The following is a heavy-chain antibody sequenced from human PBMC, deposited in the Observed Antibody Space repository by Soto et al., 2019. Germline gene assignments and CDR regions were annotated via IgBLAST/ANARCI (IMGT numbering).Heavy chain of an antibody. CDR2: VIPIFGKP. D-gene: IGHD6-19*01. J-gene: IGHJ4*02. CDR3: SRCAVYNSGPCYLEF. V-gene: IGHV1-69*06. CDR1: GGTFTSDA. Sequence: QVRLVQSEAEVKKPGSSVKVSCKASGGTFTSDATAWVRQARGQGLEWMGGVIPIFGKPSYTQKFQGRVTITADKSTSTVYTALIRLRSVNTAVYYVSRCAVYNSGPCYLEFWGQGSLVTVSA.